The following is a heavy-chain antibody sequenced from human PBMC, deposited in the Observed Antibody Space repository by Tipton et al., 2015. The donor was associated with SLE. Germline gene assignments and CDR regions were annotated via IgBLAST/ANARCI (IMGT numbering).Heavy chain of an antibody. CDR1: GFTFSSYS. Sequence: SLRLSCAASGFTFSSYSMNWVRQAPGKGLEWVSYISSSSSTIYYADSVKGRFTISRDNAKNSLYLQMNSLRVGDTAVYYCASLVVVPAATGDYWGQGTLVTVSS. V-gene: IGHV3-48*01. CDR3: ASLVVVPAATGDY. CDR2: ISSSSSTI. D-gene: IGHD2-2*01. J-gene: IGHJ4*02.